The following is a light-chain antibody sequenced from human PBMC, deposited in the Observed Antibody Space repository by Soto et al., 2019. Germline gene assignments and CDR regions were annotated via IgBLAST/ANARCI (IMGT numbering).Light chain of an antibody. Sequence: EIVLTQSPGTLSLSPGERATLSCRASQSVSSSYLAWYQQKPGQAPRLLIYGASSRATGIPDRFSGSGSGTHFTLTISRLESEDFAVYYCQQYGSSLLFTFGPGTKVDIK. V-gene: IGKV3-20*01. J-gene: IGKJ3*01. CDR2: GAS. CDR1: QSVSSSY. CDR3: QQYGSSLLFT.